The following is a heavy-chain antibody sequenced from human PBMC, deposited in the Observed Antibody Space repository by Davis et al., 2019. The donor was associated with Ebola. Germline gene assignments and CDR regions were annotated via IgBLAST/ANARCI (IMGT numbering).Heavy chain of an antibody. D-gene: IGHD2-21*01. V-gene: IGHV3-11*06. J-gene: IGHJ3*02. CDR1: GFTFSVYY. Sequence: GESLKISCAASGFTFSVYYMSWIRQAPGKGPEWVSSISSSASYKNYADSVKGRFTISRDNAKNSLYLQMNSLRAEDTAVYYCARDWVIGEFFSAFDIWGQGTMVTVSS. CDR3: ARDWVIGEFFSAFDI. CDR2: ISSSASYK.